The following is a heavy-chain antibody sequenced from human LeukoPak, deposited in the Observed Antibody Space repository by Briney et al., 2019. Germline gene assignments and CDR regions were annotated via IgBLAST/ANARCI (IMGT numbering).Heavy chain of an antibody. J-gene: IGHJ3*02. D-gene: IGHD1-14*01. Sequence: IYGGGLTYYADSVKGRFTISRDTSKNTLYLQMNSLRAEDTAVYFCARDLGIAGTTHAFDIWGQGTMVTVSS. CDR3: ARDLGIAGTTHAFDI. V-gene: IGHV3-53*01. CDR2: IYGGGLT.